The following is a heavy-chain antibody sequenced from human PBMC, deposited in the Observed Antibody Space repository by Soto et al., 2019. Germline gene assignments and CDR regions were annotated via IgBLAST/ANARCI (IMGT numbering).Heavy chain of an antibody. CDR2: VSAYNGYT. CDR3: ARGTSIPVPEGP. CDR1: GFTFSNYG. V-gene: IGHV1-18*01. Sequence: QVQLVQSGAEVKKPGASVKVSCKGSGFTFSNYGFNWVRQAPGQGLEWVGWVSAYNGYTKSAQNFQDRLIMTTDTSTNTAYMELRGLRPDDTALYYCARGTSIPVPEGPWCQGTLVSVSS. D-gene: IGHD6-19*01. J-gene: IGHJ4*02.